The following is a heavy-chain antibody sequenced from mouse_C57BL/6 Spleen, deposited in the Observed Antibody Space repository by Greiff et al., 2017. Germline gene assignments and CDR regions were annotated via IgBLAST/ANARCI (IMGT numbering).Heavy chain of an antibody. Sequence: QVQLKESGAELARPGASVKLSCKASGYTFTSYGISWMKQRTGQGLEWIGEIYPRSGNTYYNEKFKGKATLTADKSSSTAYMELRSLTSEDSAVYFCARENYGSSYGYFDVWGTGTTVTVSS. CDR1: GYTFTSYG. CDR3: ARENYGSSYGYFDV. J-gene: IGHJ1*03. D-gene: IGHD1-1*01. CDR2: IYPRSGNT. V-gene: IGHV1-81*01.